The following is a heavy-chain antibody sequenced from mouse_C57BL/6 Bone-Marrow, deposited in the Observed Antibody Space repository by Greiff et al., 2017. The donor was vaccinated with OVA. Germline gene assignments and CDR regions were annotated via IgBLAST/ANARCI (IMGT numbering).Heavy chain of an antibody. CDR1: GYTFTSYW. V-gene: IGHV1-55*01. Sequence: QVQLQQPGAELVKPGASVKMSCKASGYTFTSYWITWVKQRPGQGLEWIGDIYPGSGSTNYNEKFKSKATLTVDLSSSTAYMQLSSLTSEDSAVYYCAVYYGNYYWYFDVWGTGTTVTVSS. CDR2: IYPGSGST. J-gene: IGHJ1*03. D-gene: IGHD2-1*01. CDR3: AVYYGNYYWYFDV.